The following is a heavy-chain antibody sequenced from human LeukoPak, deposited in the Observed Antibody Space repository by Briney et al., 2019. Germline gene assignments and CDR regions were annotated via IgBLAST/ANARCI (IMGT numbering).Heavy chain of an antibody. CDR2: IYYSGST. J-gene: IGHJ5*02. Sequence: SETLSLTCTVSGGSISSGGYYWSWIRQHPGKGLEWIGYIYYSGSTYYNPSLKSRVTISVDTSKNQFSLKLSSVTAADTAVYYCARGLGVPAAIPPWFDPWGQGTLVTVSS. D-gene: IGHD2-2*01. V-gene: IGHV4-31*03. CDR3: ARGLGVPAAIPPWFDP. CDR1: GGSISSGGYY.